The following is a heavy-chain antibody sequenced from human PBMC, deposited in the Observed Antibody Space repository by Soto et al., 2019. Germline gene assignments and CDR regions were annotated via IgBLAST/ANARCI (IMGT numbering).Heavy chain of an antibody. Sequence: SETLSLTCTVSGAPMSDYYGSWIRQSPGKGLEHIGYVHYSGSANYNPSLKSRVTISMDTSKNQVSLKLSSVTAADTAIYYCARSGHIFAGVVWGQGILVTVSS. D-gene: IGHD3-16*01. CDR1: GAPMSDYY. V-gene: IGHV4-59*01. CDR2: VHYSGSA. J-gene: IGHJ4*02. CDR3: ARSGHIFAGVV.